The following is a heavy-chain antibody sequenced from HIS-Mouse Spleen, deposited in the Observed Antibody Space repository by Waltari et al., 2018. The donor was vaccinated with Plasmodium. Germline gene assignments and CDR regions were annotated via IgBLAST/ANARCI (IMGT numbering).Heavy chain of an antibody. Sequence: QVTLRESGPALVKPTQTPTPTCTFSGFSLSTSGMCVSWIRQPPGKALESLARIDWDDDKYYSTCLKTRLTSSKDSSRNQVVITMTNRDPVDTATYYCARATDSCASAKCYYYGIDVWGQGTVVTVS. CDR1: GFSLSTSGMC. J-gene: IGHJ6*02. D-gene: IGHD6-6*01. CDR3: ARATDSCASAKCYYYGIDV. V-gene: IGHV2-70*15. CDR2: IDWDDDK.